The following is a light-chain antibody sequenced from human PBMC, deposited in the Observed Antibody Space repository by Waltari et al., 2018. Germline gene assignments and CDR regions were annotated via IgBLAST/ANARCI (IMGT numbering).Light chain of an antibody. CDR3: GSYTSSTTLA. CDR1: SSDVGGYDY. Sequence: QSALTQPASVSGSPGQSITISCTVTSSDVGGYDYVSWYQQHPGKAPNLLLYDVSNRPLEVSHRFSGSKSGNTASLTISGLQADDEAEYYCGSYTSSTTLAFGTGTKVTVL. V-gene: IGLV2-14*03. CDR2: DVS. J-gene: IGLJ1*01.